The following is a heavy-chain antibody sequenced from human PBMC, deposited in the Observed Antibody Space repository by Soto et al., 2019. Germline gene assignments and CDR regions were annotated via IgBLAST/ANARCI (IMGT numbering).Heavy chain of an antibody. CDR3: ARPMPEYSGYDLVLAFDI. CDR2: IYPGDSDT. J-gene: IGHJ3*02. CDR1: GYSFTSYW. V-gene: IGHV5-51*01. D-gene: IGHD5-12*01. Sequence: GESLKISCKGSGYSFTSYWIGWVRQMPGKGLEWMGIIYPGDSDTRYSPSFQGQVTISADKSISTAYLQWSSLKASDTAMYYCARPMPEYSGYDLVLAFDIWGQGTMVTVSS.